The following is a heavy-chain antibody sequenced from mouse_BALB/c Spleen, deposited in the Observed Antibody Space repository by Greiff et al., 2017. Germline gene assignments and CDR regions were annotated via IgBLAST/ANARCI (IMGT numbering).Heavy chain of an antibody. Sequence: VQLQQSGPELVKPGASVKISCTASGYSFTGYFMHWVKQSHGKSLEWIGCINPYNGDTFYNQKFKGKATLTVDKSSSTAYMELLSLTSEDSAVDYCERKGGSDGMDYWGQGTLVTVSA. CDR2: INPYNGDT. D-gene: IGHD1-1*01. CDR1: GYSFTGYF. J-gene: IGHJ3*01. CDR3: ERKGGSDGMDY. V-gene: IGHV1-37*01.